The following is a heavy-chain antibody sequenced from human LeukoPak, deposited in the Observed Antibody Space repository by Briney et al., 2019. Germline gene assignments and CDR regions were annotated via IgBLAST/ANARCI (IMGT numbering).Heavy chain of an antibody. CDR3: ARSEDGYNSFDY. J-gene: IGHJ4*02. V-gene: IGHV3-21*05. D-gene: IGHD5-24*01. CDR2: ISSSSSYT. Sequence: PGGSLRLSCEASEFTFSSYAMSWVRQAPGRGLEWVSYISSSSSYTNFADSVKGRFTISRDNAENSLYLQMNSLRAEDTAVYYCARSEDGYNSFDYWGQGTLVTVSS. CDR1: EFTFSSYA.